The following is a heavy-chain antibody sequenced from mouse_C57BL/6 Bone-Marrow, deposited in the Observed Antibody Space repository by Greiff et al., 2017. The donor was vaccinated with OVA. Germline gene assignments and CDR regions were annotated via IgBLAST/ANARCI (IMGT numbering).Heavy chain of an antibody. D-gene: IGHD1-1*01. Sequence: QVQLQQSGAELVMPGASVKLSCKASGYTFTSYWMHWVKQRPGQGLEWIGEIDPSDSYTNYNQKFKGKSTLTVDKSSSTAYMQLSSLTSEDSAVYYCARGLLRYYFDYWGQGTTLTVSS. CDR3: ARGLLRYYFDY. CDR2: IDPSDSYT. CDR1: GYTFTSYW. J-gene: IGHJ2*01. V-gene: IGHV1-69*01.